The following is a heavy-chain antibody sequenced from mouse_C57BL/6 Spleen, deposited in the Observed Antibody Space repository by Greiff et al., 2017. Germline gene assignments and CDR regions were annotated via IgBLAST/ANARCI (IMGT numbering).Heavy chain of an antibody. J-gene: IGHJ2*01. CDR2: IDPSDSYT. V-gene: IGHV1-69*01. CDR3: AREGELDD. CDR1: GYTFTSYW. Sequence: QVQLQQPGAELVMPGASVKLSCKASGYTFTSYWMHWVKQRPGQGLEWIGEIDPSDSYTNYNQKFKGKSTLTVDKSSSTAYMQLSSLASEDSAVYYCAREGELDDWGQGTTLTVSS.